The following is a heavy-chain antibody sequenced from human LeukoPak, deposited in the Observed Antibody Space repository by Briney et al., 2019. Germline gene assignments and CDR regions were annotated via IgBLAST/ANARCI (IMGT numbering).Heavy chain of an antibody. D-gene: IGHD3-22*01. CDR2: FYYSGST. V-gene: IGHV4-59*01. J-gene: IGHJ4*02. CDR1: GGSISSYY. CDR3: ARGYYDSSGYYLFDY. Sequence: SETLSLTCTVSGGSISSYYWSWIRQSPGKGLDWIGYFYYSGSTTYNRSLNSRVTMSADTSKNQFSLKLRSVTAADTAVYYCARGYYDSSGYYLFDYWGQGTLVTVSS.